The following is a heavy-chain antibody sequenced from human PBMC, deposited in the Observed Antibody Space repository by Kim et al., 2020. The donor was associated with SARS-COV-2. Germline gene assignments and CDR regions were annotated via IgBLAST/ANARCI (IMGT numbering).Heavy chain of an antibody. CDR2: TYYRSKWYN. D-gene: IGHD6-13*01. CDR1: GDSVSSNSAA. CDR3: AREVLAAAIGADY. Sequence: SQTLSLTCAISGDSVSSNSAAWNWLRQSPSRGLEWLGRTYYRSKWYNDYAVSVKSRITINPDTSKNQFSLQLNSVTPEDTAVYYCAREVLAAAIGADYWGQGTLVTVSS. V-gene: IGHV6-1*01. J-gene: IGHJ4*02.